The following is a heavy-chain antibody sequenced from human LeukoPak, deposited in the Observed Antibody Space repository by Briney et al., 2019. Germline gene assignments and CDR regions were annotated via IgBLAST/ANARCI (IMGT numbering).Heavy chain of an antibody. Sequence: ASVEVSCKASGYTFTGYYMRWVRQAPGQGLEWMGWINPNSGGTNYAQKFQGWVTMTRDTSISTAYMELSRVRSDDTAVYYCAREREMATFDAFDIWGQGTMVTVSS. CDR3: AREREMATFDAFDI. D-gene: IGHD5-24*01. CDR1: GYTFTGYY. V-gene: IGHV1-2*04. CDR2: INPNSGGT. J-gene: IGHJ3*02.